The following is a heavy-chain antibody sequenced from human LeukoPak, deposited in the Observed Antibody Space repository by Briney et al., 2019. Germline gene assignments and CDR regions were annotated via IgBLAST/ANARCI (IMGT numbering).Heavy chain of an antibody. CDR1: GYTFTSYY. J-gene: IGHJ6*03. D-gene: IGHD6-13*01. CDR3: AREGRVAARYYYYYYMDV. Sequence: ASVKVSCKASGYTFTSYYMHWVRQAPGQGLEWMGIINPSGGSTSYAQKFQGRVTMTRDMSTSTVYMELSSLRSEDTAVYYCAREGRVAARYYYYYYMDVWGKGTTVTVSS. CDR2: INPSGGST. V-gene: IGHV1-46*01.